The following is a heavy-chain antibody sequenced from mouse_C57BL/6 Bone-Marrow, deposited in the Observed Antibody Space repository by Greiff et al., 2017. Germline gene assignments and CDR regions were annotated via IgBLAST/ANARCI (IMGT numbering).Heavy chain of an antibody. D-gene: IGHD3-2*02. CDR3: ARDWTAQATKEYAMDY. J-gene: IGHJ4*01. CDR1: GYTFTSYW. Sequence: QVQLQQPGAELVKPGASVKLSCKASGYTFTSYWMHWVKQRPGRGLEWIGRIDPNSGGTKYNEKFKSKATLTVDKPSSTAYMQLSSLTSEDSAVYYWARDWTAQATKEYAMDYWGQGTSVTVSS. V-gene: IGHV1-72*01. CDR2: IDPNSGGT.